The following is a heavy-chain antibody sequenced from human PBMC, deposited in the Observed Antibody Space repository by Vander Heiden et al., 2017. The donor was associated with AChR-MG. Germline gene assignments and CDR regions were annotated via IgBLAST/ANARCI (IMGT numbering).Heavy chain of an antibody. J-gene: IGHJ4*02. CDR2: MSYSGST. CDR1: GGSITSYY. Sequence: QVQLQESGPGLVKPSETLSLTCTVSGGSITSYYWNWIRQPPGKGLEWIGYMSYSGSTNYNPSLKSRVTISLDTPKNQFSLKLSSVTAADTAVYHCARAPPAAAIWGYFFDYWGQGTLVTVSS. D-gene: IGHD2-2*02. V-gene: IGHV4-59*01. CDR3: ARAPPAAAIWGYFFDY.